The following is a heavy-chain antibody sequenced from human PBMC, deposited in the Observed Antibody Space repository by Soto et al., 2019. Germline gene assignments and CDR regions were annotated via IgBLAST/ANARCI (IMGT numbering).Heavy chain of an antibody. CDR1: GGSISSYY. D-gene: IGHD2-2*01. Sequence: PSETLSLTCTVSGGSISSYYWSWIRQPPGKGLGWIGYIYYSGSTYYNPSLKSRVTISVDTSKNQFSLKLSSVTAADTAVYYCARHFYSTSYNGVYYYYYMDVWGKGTTVTVSS. V-gene: IGHV4-59*08. CDR3: ARHFYSTSYNGVYYYYYMDV. CDR2: IYYSGST. J-gene: IGHJ6*03.